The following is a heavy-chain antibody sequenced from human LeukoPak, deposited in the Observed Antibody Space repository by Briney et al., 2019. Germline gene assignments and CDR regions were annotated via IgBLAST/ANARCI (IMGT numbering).Heavy chain of an antibody. J-gene: IGHJ6*02. CDR2: IKSKTDGGTT. V-gene: IGHV3-15*01. CDR3: TTPGNYYDSSGQYYYYYGMDV. CDR1: GFTFSSTS. D-gene: IGHD3-22*01. Sequence: GGSLRLSCAASGFTFSSTSMSWVRQAPGKGLEWVGRIKSKTDGGTTDYAAPVKGRFTISRDDSKNTLYLQMNRLKTEDTAVYYCTTPGNYYDSSGQYYYYYGMDVWGQGTTVTVSS.